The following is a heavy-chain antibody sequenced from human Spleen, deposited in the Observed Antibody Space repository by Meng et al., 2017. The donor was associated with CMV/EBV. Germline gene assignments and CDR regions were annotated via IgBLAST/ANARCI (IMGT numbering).Heavy chain of an antibody. J-gene: IGHJ4*02. Sequence: LVKSGAEVKKPGASVKGSCKASGYTFTSYGISWVRQAPGQGLEWMGWINPNSGGTNYAQKFQGRVTMTRDTSISTAYMELSRLRSEDTAVYYCARDASIAVAYFDYWGQGTLVTVSS. CDR1: GYTFTSYG. V-gene: IGHV1-2*02. CDR3: ARDASIAVAYFDY. CDR2: INPNSGGT. D-gene: IGHD6-19*01.